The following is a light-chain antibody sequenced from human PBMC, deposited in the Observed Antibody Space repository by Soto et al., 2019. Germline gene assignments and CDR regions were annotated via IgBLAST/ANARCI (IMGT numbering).Light chain of an antibody. Sequence: DVQLTQSPSFLAASVGDRLTITCRASQDIKRFLAWYQQKPGKAPKLLIYTISTLQSGVPSRFSGSGSGTEFTLTISSLQPDDFATYYCQQVNTYTVTFGGGTKVEI. CDR3: QQVNTYTVT. J-gene: IGKJ4*01. V-gene: IGKV1-9*01. CDR2: TIS. CDR1: QDIKRF.